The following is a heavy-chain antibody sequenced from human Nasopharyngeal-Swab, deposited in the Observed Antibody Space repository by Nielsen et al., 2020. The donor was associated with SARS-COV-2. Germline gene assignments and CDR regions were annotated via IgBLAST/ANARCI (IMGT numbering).Heavy chain of an antibody. Sequence: LRLSCTVSGGSISSGDYYWSWIRQPPGKGLEWIGYIYYSGSTYYNPSLQSRVTISVDTSKNQFSLKLSSVTAADTAVYYCARDPVVVAAPGIYYYYGMDVWGQGTTVTVSS. D-gene: IGHD2-15*01. V-gene: IGHV4-30-4*01. CDR3: ARDPVVVAAPGIYYYYGMDV. CDR1: GGSISSGDYY. CDR2: IYYSGST. J-gene: IGHJ6*02.